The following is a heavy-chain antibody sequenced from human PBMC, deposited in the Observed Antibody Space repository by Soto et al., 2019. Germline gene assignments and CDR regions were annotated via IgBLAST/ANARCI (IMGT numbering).Heavy chain of an antibody. V-gene: IGHV1-69*08. CDR3: ARDLQRYCSGGSCYTLDY. D-gene: IGHD2-15*01. CDR1: GGTFSSYT. CDR2: IIHILGIA. J-gene: IGHJ4*02. Sequence: QIQLVQSGAEVKKPGSSVKVSCKASGGTFSSYTISWVRQAPGQGLEWMGRIIHILGIANYAQKFQGRVTITADKSTSTAYMERSSLRSEDTAVYYCARDLQRYCSGGSCYTLDYWGQGTLVTVSS.